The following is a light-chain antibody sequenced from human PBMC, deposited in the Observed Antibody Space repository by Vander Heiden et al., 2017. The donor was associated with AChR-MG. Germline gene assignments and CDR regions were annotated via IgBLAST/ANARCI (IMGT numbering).Light chain of an antibody. CDR2: RSS. Sequence: QSVLPQPPSASGTPGQRVTISSSGSSTNIGSNYVYWYQQLPGPAPKLLIYRSSRRPSGVPDRFSGSKSGTSASLAISGLRAEDEADYYCAAWDDSLSGALFGGGTKLTVL. V-gene: IGLV1-47*01. J-gene: IGLJ2*01. CDR1: STNIGSNY. CDR3: AAWDDSLSGAL.